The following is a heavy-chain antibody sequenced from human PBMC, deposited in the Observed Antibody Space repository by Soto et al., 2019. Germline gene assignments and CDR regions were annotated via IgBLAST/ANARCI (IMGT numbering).Heavy chain of an antibody. CDR2: ISSSSSYI. CDR1: GFTFSSYS. V-gene: IGHV3-21*01. CDR3: ARDRKSPAGSDYFDY. Sequence: GGSLRLSCAASGFTFSSYSMNWVRQAPGKGLEWVSSISSSSSYIYYADSVKGRFTISRDNAKNSLYLQMNSLRAEDTAVYYCARDRKSPAGSDYFDYWGQGTLVTVSS. D-gene: IGHD2-15*01. J-gene: IGHJ4*02.